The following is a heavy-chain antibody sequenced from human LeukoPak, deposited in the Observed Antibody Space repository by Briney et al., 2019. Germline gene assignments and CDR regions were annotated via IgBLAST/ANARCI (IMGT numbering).Heavy chain of an antibody. J-gene: IGHJ4*02. V-gene: IGHV3-23*01. CDR3: ANRDEDYGSGSYYNHYFDY. Sequence: GGSLRLSCAASGFTFSSYAMSWVRQAPGKGLEWVSAISGSGGSTYYADSVKGRFTISRGNSKNTLYLQMNSLGAEDTAVYYCANRDEDYGSGSYYNHYFDYWGQGTLVTVSS. CDR2: ISGSGGST. CDR1: GFTFSSYA. D-gene: IGHD3-10*01.